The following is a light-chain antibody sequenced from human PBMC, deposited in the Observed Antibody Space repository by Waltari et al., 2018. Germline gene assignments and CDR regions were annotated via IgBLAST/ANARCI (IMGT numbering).Light chain of an antibody. CDR2: WAS. V-gene: IGKV4-1*01. J-gene: IGKJ5*01. Sequence: DIVLTQSPDSLAVSLGERATINCKSSQSLLSSFNSKTYIAWYQQKPGQPPKLLINWASARGSGGTERFSGSGSETDFTLTISSLQAEDVAVYYCHHYYIPPLTFGQGTRLEIK. CDR3: HHYYIPPLT. CDR1: QSLLSSFNSKTY.